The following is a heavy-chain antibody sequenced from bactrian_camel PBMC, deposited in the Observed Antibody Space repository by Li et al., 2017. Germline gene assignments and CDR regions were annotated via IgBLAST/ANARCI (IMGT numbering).Heavy chain of an antibody. D-gene: IGHD2*01. Sequence: VQLVESGGGSVQAGGSLRLSCSISGYTYIAYCMGWIRQVPGKDREGVASIDTGGMTLYADSVKGRFTISKDNANNSLFLQMDGLTPDDTAMYYCAADFGPYCSGSYLARRANFEGQGTQVTV. CDR1: GYTYIAYC. CDR2: IDTGGMT. J-gene: IGHJ4*01. V-gene: IGHV3S53*01.